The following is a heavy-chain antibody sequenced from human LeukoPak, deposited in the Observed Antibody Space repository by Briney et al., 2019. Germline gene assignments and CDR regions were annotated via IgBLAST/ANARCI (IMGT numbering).Heavy chain of an antibody. CDR3: ARGSDYDFWSGED. Sequence: GGSLRLSCAASGFTFSSYSMNWVRQAPGKGLEWVSSISSSSSYIYYADSVKGRFTISRDNAKNSLYLQMSSLRAEDTAVYYCARGSDYDFWSGEDWGQGTLVTVSS. CDR1: GFTFSSYS. D-gene: IGHD3-3*01. J-gene: IGHJ4*02. CDR2: ISSSSSYI. V-gene: IGHV3-21*01.